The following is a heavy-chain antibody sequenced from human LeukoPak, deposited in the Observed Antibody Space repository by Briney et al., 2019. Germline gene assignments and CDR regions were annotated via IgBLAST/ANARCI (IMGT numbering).Heavy chain of an antibody. V-gene: IGHV1-8*01. CDR2: MNPNSGNT. D-gene: IGHD1-14*01. Sequence: ASVQVSCKASGYTFTSYDINWVRQATGQELEWMGWMNPNSGNTGYAQKFQGRVTMTRNTSISTAYMELSSLRSEDTAVYYCARVDRTNPIDYWGQGTLVTVSS. J-gene: IGHJ4*02. CDR3: ARVDRTNPIDY. CDR1: GYTFTSYD.